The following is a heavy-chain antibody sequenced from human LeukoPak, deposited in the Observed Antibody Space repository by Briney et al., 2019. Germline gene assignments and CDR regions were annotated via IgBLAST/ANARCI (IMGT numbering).Heavy chain of an antibody. Sequence: PSETLSLTCAVSGYSISSGYYWGWIRQPPGKGLEWIGSIYHSGSTYYNPSLKSRVTISVDTSKNQFSLKLNSVTAADTAVYYFARRSGSGYYYFDHWGQGTLVTVSS. CDR3: ARRSGSGYYYFDH. J-gene: IGHJ4*02. CDR2: IYHSGST. D-gene: IGHD3-10*01. CDR1: GYSISSGYY. V-gene: IGHV4-38-2*01.